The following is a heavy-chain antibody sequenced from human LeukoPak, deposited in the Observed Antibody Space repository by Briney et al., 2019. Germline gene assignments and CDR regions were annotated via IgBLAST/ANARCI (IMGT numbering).Heavy chain of an antibody. V-gene: IGHV4-59*01. CDR1: GGSISSYY. CDR3: ATSYSSGWHNWFDP. Sequence: PSETLPLTCTVSGGSISSYYWSWIRQPPGKGLEWIGYIYYSGSTNYNPSLKSRVTISVDTSKNQFSLKLSSVTAADTAVYYCATSYSSGWHNWFDPWGQGTLVTVSS. CDR2: IYYSGST. J-gene: IGHJ5*02. D-gene: IGHD6-19*01.